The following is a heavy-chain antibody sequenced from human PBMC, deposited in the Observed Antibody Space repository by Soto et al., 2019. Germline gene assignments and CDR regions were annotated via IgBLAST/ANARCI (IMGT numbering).Heavy chain of an antibody. CDR2: IIPIFGTA. V-gene: IGHV1-69*05. Sequence: QVQLVQSGAEVKKPGSSVKVSCKASGGTFSSYAISWVRQAPGQGLEWMGGIIPIFGTADYAQKFQGRVTXNXXXSXXTAYIELSSLRSEDTAVYYCARHVPAAGYYYGMDVWGQGTTVTVSS. D-gene: IGHD2-2*01. CDR3: ARHVPAAGYYYGMDV. CDR1: GGTFSSYA. J-gene: IGHJ6*02.